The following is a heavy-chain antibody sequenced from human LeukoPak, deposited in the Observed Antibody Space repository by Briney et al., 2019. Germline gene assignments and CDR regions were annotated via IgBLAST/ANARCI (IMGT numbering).Heavy chain of an antibody. CDR2: IYYSGST. Sequence: PSETLSLTCTVSGGSISSYSWSWIRQPPGKGLEWIGYIYYSGSTNYNPSLKSRVTISVDTSKNQFSLKLSSVTAADTAVYYCARDPGDYYFDYWGQGALVTVSS. D-gene: IGHD7-27*01. CDR3: ARDPGDYYFDY. CDR1: GGSISSYS. J-gene: IGHJ4*02. V-gene: IGHV4-59*01.